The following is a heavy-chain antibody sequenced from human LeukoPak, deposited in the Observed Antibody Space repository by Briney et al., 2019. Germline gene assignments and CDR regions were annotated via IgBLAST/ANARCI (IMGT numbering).Heavy chain of an antibody. D-gene: IGHD1-14*01. J-gene: IGHJ3*02. CDR1: GYSFSSFW. CDR3: PRRGPNHAFDI. V-gene: IGHV3-74*01. Sequence: GGSLRLSCAASGYSFSSFWIYWVRQAPGKGLGCISHVNSKGTTRNYADSVKGRFTISRDNAKNSVYLQMNSLRDEDTAVYYCPRRGPNHAFDIWGQGTMGTVSA. CDR2: VNSKGTTR.